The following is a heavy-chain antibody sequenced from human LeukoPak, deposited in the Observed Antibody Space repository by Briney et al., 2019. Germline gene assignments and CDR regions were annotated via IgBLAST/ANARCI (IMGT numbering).Heavy chain of an antibody. V-gene: IGHV1-69*04. CDR3: ASSPHTYSGGWYRPSDY. Sequence: SVKVSCKASGYTFTSYAISWVRQAPGQGLEWMGRIIPILGIANYAQKFQGRVTITADKSTSTAYMELSSLRSEDTAVYYCASSPHTYSGGWYRPSDYWGQGTLVTVSS. D-gene: IGHD6-19*01. CDR2: IIPILGIA. CDR1: GYTFTSYA. J-gene: IGHJ4*02.